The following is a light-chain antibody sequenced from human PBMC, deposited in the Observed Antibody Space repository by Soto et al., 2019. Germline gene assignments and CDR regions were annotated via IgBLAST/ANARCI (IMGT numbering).Light chain of an antibody. V-gene: IGKV1-5*03. CDR2: KXA. J-gene: IGKJ1*01. Sequence: IHETQSPSTMSGSVGDRVSISXRASNTLSSWLAWYRQKSGXAPKXXXAKXATLKRGSPSRLSGSGSGTEFALTISSLHHKDCARYYSQHYKIDPEAFGQGTKVDIK. CDR1: NTLSSW. CDR3: QHYKIDPEA.